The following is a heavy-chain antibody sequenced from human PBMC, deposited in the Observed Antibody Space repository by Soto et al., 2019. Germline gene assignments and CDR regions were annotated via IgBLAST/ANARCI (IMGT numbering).Heavy chain of an antibody. D-gene: IGHD4-17*01. V-gene: IGHV1-69*08. J-gene: IGHJ6*03. Sequence: QVQLVQSGAEVKKPGSSVKVSCKASGGTFSSYTISWVRQAPGQGLEWMGRIIPILGIANYAQKFQGRVTITADKSTSTAYMDLSSLRSEDTAVYYCARDRATVTRMDVWGKGTTVTVSS. CDR3: ARDRATVTRMDV. CDR1: GGTFSSYT. CDR2: IIPILGIA.